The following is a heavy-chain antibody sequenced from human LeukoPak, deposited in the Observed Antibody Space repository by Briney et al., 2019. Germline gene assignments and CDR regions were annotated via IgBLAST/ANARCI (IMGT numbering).Heavy chain of an antibody. V-gene: IGHV1-18*01. CDR2: ISAYNGNT. J-gene: IGHJ6*03. CDR1: GYTFTSYG. Sequence: ASVKVSCKASGYTFTSYGISWVRQAPGQGLEWMGWISAYNGNTNYAQKFQGRVTITADKSTSTAYMELSSLRSEDTAVYYCAITGDVDNDYYYYMDVWGKGTTVTVSS. CDR3: AITGDVDNDYYYYMDV. D-gene: IGHD7-27*01.